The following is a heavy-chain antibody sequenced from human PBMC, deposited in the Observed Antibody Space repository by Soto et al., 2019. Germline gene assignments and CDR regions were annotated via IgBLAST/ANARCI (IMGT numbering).Heavy chain of an antibody. D-gene: IGHD5-18*01. CDR2: IYDSGVT. CDR3: VRDPAHGYTGSF. Sequence: SETLSLTCRVSGAVVTSGENYWSWVRQPPGKGLEWLGYIYDSGVTSYTPALKSRVTLSLDRPKNQVSRKLRSVTAAEPAAYFCVRDPAHGYTGSFWGHGTLVT. V-gene: IGHV4-30-4*02. J-gene: IGHJ3*01. CDR1: GAVVTSGENY.